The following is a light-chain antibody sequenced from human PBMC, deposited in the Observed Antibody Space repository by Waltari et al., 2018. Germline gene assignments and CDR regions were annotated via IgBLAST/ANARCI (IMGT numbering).Light chain of an antibody. CDR1: ALPKQY. V-gene: IGLV3-25*03. CDR3: QSADTDASVF. Sequence: SHELTQPPSVSVSPGQTARITCSGDALPKQYAYWYQQKAGQAPVLLTYKDTERPSGLPERFSGSSSGTTVTLTISGVQAEDEADYYCQSADTDASVFFGGGTKLTVL. CDR2: KDT. J-gene: IGLJ2*01.